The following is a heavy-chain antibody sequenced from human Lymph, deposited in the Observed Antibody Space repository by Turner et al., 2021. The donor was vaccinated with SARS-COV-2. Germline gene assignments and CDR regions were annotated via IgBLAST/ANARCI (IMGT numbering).Heavy chain of an antibody. V-gene: IGHV1-8*01. D-gene: IGHD6-25*01. Sequence: QVQLVQSGSEVRKPGASVKVSCKASVYTFTSYDITWVRSATGPGLDWMGGMNPNSGNTGYGQKVKGTVTMTMNTPISTAYMELSCLRSDDTVVYYCARAAQLSVWFDPWGQGTLVTVSS. CDR1: VYTFTSYD. J-gene: IGHJ5*02. CDR2: MNPNSGNT. CDR3: ARAAQLSVWFDP.